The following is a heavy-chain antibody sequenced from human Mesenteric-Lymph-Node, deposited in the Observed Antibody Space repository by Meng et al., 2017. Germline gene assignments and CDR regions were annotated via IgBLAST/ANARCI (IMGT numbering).Heavy chain of an antibody. CDR3: ARDSDMGIAVAPVDY. CDR1: GFTFSSYS. CDR2: ISSSSSYI. D-gene: IGHD6-19*01. J-gene: IGHJ4*02. Sequence: GESRKISGAASGFTFSSYSMNWVRQAPGKGLEWVSSISSSSSYIYYADSVKGRFTISRDNAKNSLYLQMNSLRAEDTAVYYCARDSDMGIAVAPVDYWGQGTLVTVSS. V-gene: IGHV3-21*01.